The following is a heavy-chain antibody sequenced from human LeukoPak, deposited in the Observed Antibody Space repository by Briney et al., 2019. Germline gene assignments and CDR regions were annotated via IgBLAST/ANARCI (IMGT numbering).Heavy chain of an antibody. CDR2: IYYSGST. Sequence: SETLSLTCTVSGGSISSYYWSWIWQPPGKGLEWIGYIYYSGSTNYNPSLKSRVTISVDTSKNQFSLKLNSVTAADTAVYYCARLWGATREYYFDYWGQGTLVTVSS. CDR3: ARLWGATREYYFDY. J-gene: IGHJ4*02. CDR1: GGSISSYY. D-gene: IGHD1-26*01. V-gene: IGHV4-59*01.